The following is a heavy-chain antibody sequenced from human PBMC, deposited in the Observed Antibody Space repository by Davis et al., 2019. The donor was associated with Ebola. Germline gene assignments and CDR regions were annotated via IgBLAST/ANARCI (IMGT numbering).Heavy chain of an antibody. D-gene: IGHD3-10*01. V-gene: IGHV3-7*01. Sequence: GESLKISCAASGFTFSSYWMSWVSQAPGKGLDWVANIKEDGSRKSYVDSVKGRFTISRDNAKNTLYLQMNSLRVEDTAVYYCLAEAGGYWGQGTLVTVSS. J-gene: IGHJ4*02. CDR3: LAEAGGY. CDR1: GFTFSSYW. CDR2: IKEDGSRK.